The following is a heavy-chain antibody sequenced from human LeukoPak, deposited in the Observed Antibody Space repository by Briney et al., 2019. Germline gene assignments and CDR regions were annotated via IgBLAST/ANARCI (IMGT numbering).Heavy chain of an antibody. Sequence: TSETLSLTCAVSGGSICSGGYSWSWIRQPPGKGLEWIGYIYHSGSTYYNPSLKSRVTISVDRSKNQFSLKLSSVTAADTAVYYCARHPVNSGSLDYWGQGTLVTVSS. CDR1: GGSICSGGYS. CDR3: ARHPVNSGSLDY. D-gene: IGHD6-19*01. V-gene: IGHV4-30-2*01. CDR2: IYHSGST. J-gene: IGHJ4*02.